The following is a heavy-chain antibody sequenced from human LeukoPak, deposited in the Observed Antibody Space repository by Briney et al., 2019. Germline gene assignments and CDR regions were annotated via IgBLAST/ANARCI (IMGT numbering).Heavy chain of an antibody. CDR2: IYYSGSST. CDR3: ARTSRHFYGSGTNLTPWPAGMDV. CDR1: GGSMSGFF. Sequence: SETLSLTCTVSGGSMSGFFWTWIRQPPGRELEWIGSIYYSGSSTKYNPSLKSRVTISVDTSKSQFSLNLDSATAADAAVYYCARTSRHFYGSGTNLTPWPAGMDVWGQGTTVTVSS. D-gene: IGHD3-10*01. V-gene: IGHV4-59*01. J-gene: IGHJ6*02.